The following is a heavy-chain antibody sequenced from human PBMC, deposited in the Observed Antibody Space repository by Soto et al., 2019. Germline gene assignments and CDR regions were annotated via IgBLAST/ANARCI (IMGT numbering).Heavy chain of an antibody. Sequence: PGGSLRLSCAASGFTFSSYAMSWVRQAPGKGLEWVSAISGSGGSTYYADFVKGRFTISRDNSKNTLYLQMNSLRAEDTAVYYCAKSSRLRLENWFDPWGQGTLVTVSS. CDR3: AKSSRLRLENWFDP. CDR1: GFTFSSYA. CDR2: ISGSGGST. D-gene: IGHD5-12*01. V-gene: IGHV3-23*01. J-gene: IGHJ5*02.